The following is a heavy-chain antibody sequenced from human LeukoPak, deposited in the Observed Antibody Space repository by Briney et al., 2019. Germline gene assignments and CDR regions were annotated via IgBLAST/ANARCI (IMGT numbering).Heavy chain of an antibody. CDR3: ATITSARLDDAFDI. CDR2: IYTSGST. Sequence: SETLSLTCTVFGGSISSYYWSWIRQPAGKGLEWIGRIYTSGSTNYNPSLKSRVTMSVDTSKNQFSLKLSSVTAADTAVYYCATITSARLDDAFDIWGQGTMVTVSS. V-gene: IGHV4-4*07. J-gene: IGHJ3*02. D-gene: IGHD6-6*01. CDR1: GGSISSYY.